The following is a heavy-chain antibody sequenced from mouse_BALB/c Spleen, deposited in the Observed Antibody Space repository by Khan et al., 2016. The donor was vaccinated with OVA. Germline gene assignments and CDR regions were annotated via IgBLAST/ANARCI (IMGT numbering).Heavy chain of an antibody. CDR3: ARTARINY. V-gene: IGHV3-2*02. D-gene: IGHD1-2*01. Sequence: EVQLVESGPGLVKPSQSLSLTCTVTGYSITSGYGWNWIRQFPGNKLEWMGYISYSGSTNYNPSLKSRRSSTRETSKNQFFLQLNSVTTEDTATYYCARTARINYWGLGTTLTFSS. J-gene: IGHJ2*01. CDR2: ISYSGST. CDR1: GYSITSGYG.